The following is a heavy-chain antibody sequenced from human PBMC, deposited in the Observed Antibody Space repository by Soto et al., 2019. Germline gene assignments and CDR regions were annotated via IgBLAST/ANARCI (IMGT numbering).Heavy chain of an antibody. D-gene: IGHD2-15*01. J-gene: IGHJ5*02. Sequence: QLLESGGGLVQPGGSLRLSCTASGLTFSNYAISWVRQTPGKGLEWVSVISGSGANTYYADSVKGRFTISRDNSKNTLYLQMNSLRAEDPAVYFCAKGLSGSSPYNWFDPWGQGTLVTVSS. CDR3: AKGLSGSSPYNWFDP. CDR2: ISGSGANT. V-gene: IGHV3-23*01. CDR1: GLTFSNYA.